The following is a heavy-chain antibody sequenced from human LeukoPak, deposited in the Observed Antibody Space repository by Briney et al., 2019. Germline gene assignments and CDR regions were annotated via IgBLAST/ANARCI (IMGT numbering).Heavy chain of an antibody. CDR3: ARVCCSSTSYPEYYFDY. CDR2: IIPIFGTA. CDR1: GGTFSTYA. V-gene: IGHV1-69*13. J-gene: IGHJ4*02. Sequence: SVKVSCKASGGTFSTYAINWVRQAPGQGLEWMGGIIPIFGTANYAQKFQGRVTITADESTSTAYMELSSLRSEDTAVYYCARVCCSSTSYPEYYFDYWGQGTLVTVSS. D-gene: IGHD2-2*01.